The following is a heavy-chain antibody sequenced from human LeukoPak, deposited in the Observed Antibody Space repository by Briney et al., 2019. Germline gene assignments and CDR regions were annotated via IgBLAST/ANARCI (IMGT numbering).Heavy chain of an antibody. V-gene: IGHV3-23*01. CDR1: GFTFSSYD. CDR2: ISGSGSST. D-gene: IGHD3-22*01. Sequence: GGSLRLSCAASGFTFSSYDMSWVRQAPGKGLEWVSAISGSGSSTYYADSVKGRFTISRDNSKSTMYLQMNSLRAEDTAVYYCAKTYYYDSSGYPPTFDYWGQGTLVTVSS. J-gene: IGHJ4*02. CDR3: AKTYYYDSSGYPPTFDY.